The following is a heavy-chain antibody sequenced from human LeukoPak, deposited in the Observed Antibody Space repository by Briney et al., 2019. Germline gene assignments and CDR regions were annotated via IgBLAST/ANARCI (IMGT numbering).Heavy chain of an antibody. J-gene: IGHJ3*02. D-gene: IGHD6-19*01. V-gene: IGHV3-64*01. CDR1: GFTFSSYA. Sequence: GGSLRLPCAASGFTFSSYAMHWVRQAPGKGLEYVSAISSNGGSTYYANSVKGRFTISRDNSKNTLYLQMGSLRAEDMAVYYCARDLGSGWVDAFDIWGQGTMVTVSS. CDR3: ARDLGSGWVDAFDI. CDR2: ISSNGGST.